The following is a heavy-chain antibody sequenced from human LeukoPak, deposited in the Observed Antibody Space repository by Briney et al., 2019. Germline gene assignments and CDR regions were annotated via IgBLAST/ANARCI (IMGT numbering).Heavy chain of an antibody. CDR1: GGSISSGGYY. Sequence: SQTLSLTCTVSGGSISSGGYYWSWVRQHPGKGLEWIGYIYYSGITYYNPALTGRVTISVDTAKNQFALKLSAVTGEGTAVYYWARAMDPHNWFVPWGQGTLVTVSS. D-gene: IGHD2-8*01. CDR2: IYYSGIT. V-gene: IGHV4-31*03. CDR3: ARAMDPHNWFVP. J-gene: IGHJ5*02.